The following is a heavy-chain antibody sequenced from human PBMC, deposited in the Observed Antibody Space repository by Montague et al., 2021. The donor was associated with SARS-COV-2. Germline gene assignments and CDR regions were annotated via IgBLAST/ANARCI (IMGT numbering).Heavy chain of an antibody. CDR1: GGSFSGYY. V-gene: IGHV4-34*01. D-gene: IGHD3-3*01. J-gene: IGHJ4*02. CDR3: ARGSSFVTIFGVVITDPLFDH. CDR2: INHSGST. Sequence: SDTLSLTCAVYGGSFSGYYWSWIRQPPGKGLEWIGEINHSGSTNYNQSLKSPVTISVDTSKNQFSLKLSSVTAAATAVYYCARGSSFVTIFGVVITDPLFDHWGQGTLVTVSS.